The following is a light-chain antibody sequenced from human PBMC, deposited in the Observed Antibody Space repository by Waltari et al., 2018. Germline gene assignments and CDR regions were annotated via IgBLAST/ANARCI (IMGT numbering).Light chain of an antibody. J-gene: IGKJ1*01. CDR1: QCICGR. CDR3: QQYQSHWT. CDR2: KAS. V-gene: IGKV1-5*03. Sequence: DIQMTQSPSTLSASVGDRVNITCRASQCICGRLAWYQQKQGKALKRLVYKASSLESGVPSRFSGSGSGTEYTLRISSLEPDDFATYHCQQYQSHWTFGQGTKVEVQ.